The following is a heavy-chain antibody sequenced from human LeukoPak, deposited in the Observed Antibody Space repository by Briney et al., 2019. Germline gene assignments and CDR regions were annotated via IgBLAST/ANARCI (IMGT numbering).Heavy chain of an antibody. J-gene: IGHJ4*02. CDR2: ISTSGST. CDR3: ARDSYSGSYFDY. V-gene: IGHV4-4*07. CDR1: GGSISSYY. D-gene: IGHD1-26*01. Sequence: SETLSLTCTVSGGSISSYYWSWIRQPAGKGLEWIGRISTSGSTNYNPSLKSRVSMSADTPKNQFSLKLSSVTAADTAVYYCARDSYSGSYFDYWGQGTLVTVSS.